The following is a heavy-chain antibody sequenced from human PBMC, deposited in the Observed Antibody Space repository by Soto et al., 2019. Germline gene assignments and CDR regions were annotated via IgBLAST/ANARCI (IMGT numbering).Heavy chain of an antibody. CDR3: AGRKDYGDYAYFDY. CDR1: GGTFSSYA. D-gene: IGHD4-17*01. CDR2: IIPIFGTA. Sequence: SVKVSCKASGGTFSSYAISWVRQAPGQGLEWMGGIIPIFGTANYAQKFQGRVTITADESTSTAYMELSSLRSEDTAVYYCAGRKDYGDYAYFDYWGQGTLVTVSS. V-gene: IGHV1-69*13. J-gene: IGHJ4*02.